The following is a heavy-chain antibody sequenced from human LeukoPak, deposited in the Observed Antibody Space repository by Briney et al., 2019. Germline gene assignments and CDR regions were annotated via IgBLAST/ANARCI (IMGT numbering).Heavy chain of an antibody. CDR2: ISGSGGST. V-gene: IGHV3-23*01. Sequence: GGSLRLSCAASGFTFSSYAMSWVRQAPGKGLERVSAISGSGGSTYYADSVKGRFTISRDNSKNTLYLQMNSLRAEDTAVYYCAKGFIGYCSGGRCSTFDYWGQGTLVTVSS. J-gene: IGHJ4*02. CDR1: GFTFSSYA. CDR3: AKGFIGYCSGGRCSTFDY. D-gene: IGHD2-15*01.